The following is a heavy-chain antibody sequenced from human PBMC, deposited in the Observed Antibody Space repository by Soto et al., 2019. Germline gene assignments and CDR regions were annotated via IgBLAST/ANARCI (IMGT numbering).Heavy chain of an antibody. V-gene: IGHV3-33*01. J-gene: IGHJ6*01. Sequence: GGSLRISCASSEFTFSIYGMRWVRQAPGRGLEWVAVIWYDGSNKYYADSVKGRFTISRDNSKNTLYLQMNSLRAKDTAVYYCAGDRLAPGGTTSYYYGMDVWGQGTTVTVSS. CDR1: EFTFSIYG. D-gene: IGHD2-15*01. CDR2: IWYDGSNK. CDR3: AGDRLAPGGTTSYYYGMDV.